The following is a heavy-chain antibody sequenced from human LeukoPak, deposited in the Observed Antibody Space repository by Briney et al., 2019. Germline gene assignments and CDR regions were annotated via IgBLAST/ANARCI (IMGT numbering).Heavy chain of an antibody. CDR1: GFPVNNNY. D-gene: IGHD2-21*01. CDR2: SYSGGNT. Sequence: AGGSLRLSCAASGFPVNNNYMPWVRAAPGKRLESVAGSYSGGNTYYADSVKGRFTISRDNSKNTLYLQMNSLRAEDTAVYYCASVLYSMTYYMDVWGKGTTVTVSS. V-gene: IGHV3-53*01. J-gene: IGHJ6*03. CDR3: ASVLYSMTYYMDV.